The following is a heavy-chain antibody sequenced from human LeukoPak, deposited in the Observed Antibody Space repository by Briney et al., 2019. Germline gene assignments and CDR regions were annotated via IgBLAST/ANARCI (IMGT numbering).Heavy chain of an antibody. Sequence: SETLSLTCTVAGGFISSDYWSWIRQPPGKGLEWIGYIYYSGNTNYNPSLKSRVTIAIDMSKKQFSLRLSSVTAADTALYYCARGFSDYPYYFDNWGLGTLVTVSS. CDR1: GGFISSDY. D-gene: IGHD4-17*01. CDR2: IYYSGNT. V-gene: IGHV4-59*12. CDR3: ARGFSDYPYYFDN. J-gene: IGHJ4*01.